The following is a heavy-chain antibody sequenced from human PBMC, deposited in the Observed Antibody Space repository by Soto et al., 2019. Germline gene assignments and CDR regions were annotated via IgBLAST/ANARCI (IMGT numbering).Heavy chain of an antibody. J-gene: IGHJ4*02. CDR2: IYYSGST. D-gene: IGHD4-4*01. CDR3: ARAYSNPALFDY. V-gene: IGHV4-31*03. Sequence: SETLSLTCTVSGGSISSGGYYWSWIRQHPGKGLEWIGYIYYSGSTYYNPSLKSRVTISVDTSKNQFSLKLSSVTAADTAVYYCARAYSNPALFDYWGQGTLVTLSS. CDR1: GGSISSGGYY.